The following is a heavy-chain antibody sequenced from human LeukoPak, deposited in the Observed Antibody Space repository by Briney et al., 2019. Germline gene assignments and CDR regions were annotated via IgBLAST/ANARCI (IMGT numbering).Heavy chain of an antibody. CDR3: ARDEITMVRGSSVY. CDR2: ISAYNGNT. Sequence: ASVKVSFKASGYTFTSYGISWVRQAPGQGLEWMGWISAYNGNTNYAQKLQGRVTMTTDTSTSTAYMELRSLRSDDTAVHYCARDEITMVRGSSVYWGQGTLVTVSS. D-gene: IGHD3-10*01. CDR1: GYTFTSYG. J-gene: IGHJ4*02. V-gene: IGHV1-18*04.